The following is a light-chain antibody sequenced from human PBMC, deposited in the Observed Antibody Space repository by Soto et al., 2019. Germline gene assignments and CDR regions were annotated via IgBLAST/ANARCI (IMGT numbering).Light chain of an antibody. CDR1: QDIDSY. CDR2: GAS. V-gene: IGKV1-39*01. Sequence: DIQMTQSPSSLSASVGDRVTITCRASQDIDSYLNWYQQKPGKAPNLLIYGASSLHSGVPSRFSGSGSGTDITLTISSLQPEDFATYYCQQSYSSPPYTFGQGTKLEI. J-gene: IGKJ2*01. CDR3: QQSYSSPPYT.